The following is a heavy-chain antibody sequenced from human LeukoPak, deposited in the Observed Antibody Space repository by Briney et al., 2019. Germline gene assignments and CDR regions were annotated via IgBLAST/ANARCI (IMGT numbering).Heavy chain of an antibody. CDR2: IKQDGSEK. CDR3: ARVRAAAGTRLDY. J-gene: IGHJ4*02. Sequence: PGGSLRLSCAASGFTFSSSWMSWVRQAPGKGLEWVANIKQDGSEKYYVDSVKGRFTISRDNARNSLYLQMNSLRAEDTAVYYCARVRAAAGTRLDYWGQGTLVTVSS. D-gene: IGHD6-13*01. V-gene: IGHV3-7*01. CDR1: GFTFSSSW.